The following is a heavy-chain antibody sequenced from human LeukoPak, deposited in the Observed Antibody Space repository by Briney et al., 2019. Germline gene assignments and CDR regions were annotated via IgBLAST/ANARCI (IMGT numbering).Heavy chain of an antibody. D-gene: IGHD3-3*01. J-gene: IGHJ4*02. V-gene: IGHV1-69*01. CDR3: APSPDSSGSSDY. CDR1: GGTFSSYA. CDR2: IIPIFGTA. Sequence: ASVKVSCKASGGTFSSYAISWVRQAPGQGLEWMGGIIPIFGTADYAQKVQGRVTITAGESTSTAYMELSSLRSEDTAVYYCAPSPDSSGSSDYWGQGTLVTVSS.